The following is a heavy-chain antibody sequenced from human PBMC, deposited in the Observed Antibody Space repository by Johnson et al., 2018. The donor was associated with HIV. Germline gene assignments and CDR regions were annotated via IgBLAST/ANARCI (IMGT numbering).Heavy chain of an antibody. CDR1: GFTVSTNY. D-gene: IGHD3-22*01. CDR3: ARGHQDSGYPLEAFDI. J-gene: IGHJ3*02. CDR2: IYSGGST. Sequence: VESGGGLVHPGGSLRLSCTASGFTVSTNYMSWVRQAPGKGLEWVSVIYSGGSTYYADSVKGRFTISRDNSKNTLYLQMNSLRAEDTAMYYCARGHQDSGYPLEAFDIWGQGTMVSVSS. V-gene: IGHV3-66*01.